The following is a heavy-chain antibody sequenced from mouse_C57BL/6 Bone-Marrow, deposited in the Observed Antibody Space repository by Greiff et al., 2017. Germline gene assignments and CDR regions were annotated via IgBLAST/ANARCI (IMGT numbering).Heavy chain of an antibody. V-gene: IGHV1-18*01. CDR3: ARRLLRYPLYAIDY. CDR1: GYTFTDYN. Sequence: EVQLQQSGPELVKPGASVKIPCKASGYTFTDYNMDWVKQSHGKSLEWIGDINPNNGGTIYNQKFKGKATLTVDKSSSTAYMELRSLTSEDTAVYYCARRLLRYPLYAIDYWGQGTSVTVSS. J-gene: IGHJ4*01. CDR2: INPNNGGT. D-gene: IGHD1-1*01.